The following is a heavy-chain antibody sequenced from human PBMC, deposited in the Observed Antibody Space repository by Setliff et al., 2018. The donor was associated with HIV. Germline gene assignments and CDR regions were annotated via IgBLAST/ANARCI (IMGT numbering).Heavy chain of an antibody. CDR2: ISSSSSHI. D-gene: IGHD3-9*01. J-gene: IGHJ6*02. V-gene: IGHV3-21*06. Sequence: PGGSLRLSCAASGFTFSTYSMNWVRQAPGKGLEWAASISSSSSHIYSADSLKGRFTISRDNGKNSLYLQMNSLRAEDTAVYYCARGGRLQYFDWPSYAMDVWGQGTTVTVSS. CDR3: ARGGRLQYFDWPSYAMDV. CDR1: GFTFSTYS.